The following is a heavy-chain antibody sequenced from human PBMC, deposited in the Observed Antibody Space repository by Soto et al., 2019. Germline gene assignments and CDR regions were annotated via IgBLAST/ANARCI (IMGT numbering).Heavy chain of an antibody. CDR1: GFTFSSYW. CDR3: ARDPPAGAVASYYYMDV. CDR2: INSDESST. D-gene: IGHD6-19*01. J-gene: IGHJ6*03. V-gene: IGHV3-74*01. Sequence: EVQLVESGGGLVQPGGSLRLSCAASGFTFSSYWMHWVRQAPGKGMVWVSHINSDESSTTYADSVKGRFTISRDNAKNTLYLQMNSLRAEDTAVYYCARDPPAGAVASYYYMDVWGKGTTVTVSS.